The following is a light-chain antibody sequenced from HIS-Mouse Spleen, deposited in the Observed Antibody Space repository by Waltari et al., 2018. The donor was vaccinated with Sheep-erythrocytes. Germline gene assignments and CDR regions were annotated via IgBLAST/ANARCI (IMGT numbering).Light chain of an antibody. CDR1: QGISSW. V-gene: IGKV1-12*01. J-gene: IGKJ1*01. Sequence: DIQMTQSPSSVSASLGDRVTITCRASQGISSWLGWYQQKPGKAPKPLIYAASSLQSGVPSRFSGSGSGTDFTLTISSLQPEDFETYYCQQANSFPPTFGQGTKVEIK. CDR2: AAS. CDR3: QQANSFPPT.